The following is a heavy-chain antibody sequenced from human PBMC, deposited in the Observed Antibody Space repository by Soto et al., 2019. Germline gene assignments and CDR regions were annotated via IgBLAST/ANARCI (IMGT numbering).Heavy chain of an antibody. J-gene: IGHJ6*02. V-gene: IGHV4-34*01. CDR3: ARGPYGSGSYYNRGYYYCMDV. D-gene: IGHD3-10*01. CDR2: INHSGST. CDR1: GGSFSGYY. Sequence: PSETLSLTCAVYGGSFSGYYWSWIRQPPGKGLEWIGEINHSGSTNYNPSLKSRVTISVDTSKNQFSLKLSSVTAADTAVYYCARGPYGSGSYYNRGYYYCMDVWGQGTTVTV.